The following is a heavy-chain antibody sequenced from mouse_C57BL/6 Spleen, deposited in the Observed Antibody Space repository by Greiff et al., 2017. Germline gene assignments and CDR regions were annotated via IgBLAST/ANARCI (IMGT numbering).Heavy chain of an antibody. CDR1: GYTFTSYW. Sequence: VQLQQPGAELVRPGSSVKLSCKASGYTFTSYWMDWVKQRPGQGLEWIGNIYPSDSETHYNQKFKDKATLTVDKSSSTAYMQLSSLTSEDFAVYYCARNWYFDVWGTGTTVTVSS. CDR3: ARNWYFDV. V-gene: IGHV1-61*01. J-gene: IGHJ1*03. CDR2: IYPSDSET.